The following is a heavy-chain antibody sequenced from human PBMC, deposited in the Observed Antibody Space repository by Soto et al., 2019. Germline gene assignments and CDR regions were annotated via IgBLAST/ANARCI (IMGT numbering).Heavy chain of an antibody. V-gene: IGHV1-69*13. D-gene: IGHD3-9*01. Sequence: SVKVSCKASGGTFSSYAISWVRQAPGQGLEWMGGIIPIFGTANYAQKFQGRVTITADESTSTAYMELSSLRSEDTAVYYCARHYDILTGYYVDYYCGMDVWGQGTTVTVSS. CDR3: ARHYDILTGYYVDYYCGMDV. CDR1: GGTFSSYA. J-gene: IGHJ6*02. CDR2: IIPIFGTA.